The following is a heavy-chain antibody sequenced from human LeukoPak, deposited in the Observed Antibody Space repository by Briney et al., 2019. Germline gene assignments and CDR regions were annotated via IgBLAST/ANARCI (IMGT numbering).Heavy chain of an antibody. CDR3: ATVHDSSLDY. V-gene: IGHV3-21*01. CDR2: ISSSSSYI. CDR1: GFTFRDAW. Sequence: GGSLRLSCAASGFTFRDAWMNWVRQAPGKGLEWVSSISSSSSYIYYADSVKGRFTISRDNAKNSLYLQMNSLRAEDTAVYYCATVHDSSLDYWGQGTLVTVSS. J-gene: IGHJ4*02. D-gene: IGHD1-1*01.